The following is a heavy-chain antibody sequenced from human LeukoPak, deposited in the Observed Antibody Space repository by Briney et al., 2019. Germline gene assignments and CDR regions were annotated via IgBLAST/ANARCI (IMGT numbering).Heavy chain of an antibody. D-gene: IGHD6-13*01. V-gene: IGHV1-2*02. Sequence: ASVRVSCKASGHTFTGYYMHWVRQAPGQGLEWMGWINANSGGTNYAQKFQGRVTMTRDTSISTAYMELSRLRSDDTAVYYCARASYSSSWSDFDYWGQGTLVTVSS. CDR2: INANSGGT. CDR1: GHTFTGYY. J-gene: IGHJ4*02. CDR3: ARASYSSSWSDFDY.